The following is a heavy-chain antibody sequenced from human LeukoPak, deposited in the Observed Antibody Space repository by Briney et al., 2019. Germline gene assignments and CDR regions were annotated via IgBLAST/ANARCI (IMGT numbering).Heavy chain of an antibody. D-gene: IGHD6-19*01. V-gene: IGHV1-2*02. Sequence: GASVKVSCKASGYTFTGYYMHWVRQAPGQGLEWMGWINPNSGGTNYAQKFQGRVTMTRDTSISTAYMELSRLRSDDTAVYYCARGAVASYYYYYMDVWGKGTTVTISS. CDR2: INPNSGGT. CDR1: GYTFTGYY. J-gene: IGHJ6*03. CDR3: ARGAVASYYYYYMDV.